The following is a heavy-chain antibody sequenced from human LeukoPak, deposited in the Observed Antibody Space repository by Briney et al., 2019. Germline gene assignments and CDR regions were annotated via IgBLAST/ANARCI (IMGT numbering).Heavy chain of an antibody. CDR1: GFTFDDYG. CDR2: INWNGGST. V-gene: IGHV3-20*04. J-gene: IGHJ3*02. Sequence: GGSLRLSCAASGFTFDDYGMSWDRQAPGKGLEWVSGINWNGGSTGYADSVKGRFTIYRDKAKNYLYLQMNSLRGEDTAFYYCARDLGLYDSSGYYFLSAFDIWGQGTMVTVSS. CDR3: ARDLGLYDSSGYYFLSAFDI. D-gene: IGHD3-22*01.